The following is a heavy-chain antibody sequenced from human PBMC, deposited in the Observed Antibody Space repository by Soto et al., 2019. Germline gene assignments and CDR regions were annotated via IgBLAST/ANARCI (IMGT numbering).Heavy chain of an antibody. D-gene: IGHD4-17*01. Sequence: QVQLVESGGGVVQPGRSLRLSCAASGFTFSSYGMHWVRQAPGKGLEWVAVISYDGSNKYYADSVKGRFTISRDNSKNTLYLQMNSLRADDTAVYYCAKDRGDYGDYESLVSYFDYWGQGTLVTVSS. CDR2: ISYDGSNK. V-gene: IGHV3-30*18. J-gene: IGHJ4*02. CDR1: GFTFSSYG. CDR3: AKDRGDYGDYESLVSYFDY.